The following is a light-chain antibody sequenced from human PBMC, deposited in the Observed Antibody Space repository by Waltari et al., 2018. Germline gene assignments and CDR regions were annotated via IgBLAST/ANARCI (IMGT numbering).Light chain of an antibody. Sequence: EIVLTQSPGTLSLSPGERATLSCRASQSVCSSYLALYQQKPGQAPRLLIYGASSRATGIPDRFSGSGSGTDFTLTISRLEPEDFAVYYCQQYGSSLTWTFGQGTKVEIK. V-gene: IGKV3-20*01. CDR1: QSVCSSY. CDR3: QQYGSSLTWT. CDR2: GAS. J-gene: IGKJ1*01.